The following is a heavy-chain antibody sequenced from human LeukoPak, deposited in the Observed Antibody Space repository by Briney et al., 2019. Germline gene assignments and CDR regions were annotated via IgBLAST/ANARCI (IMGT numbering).Heavy chain of an antibody. CDR2: IYYSGST. J-gene: IGHJ4*02. CDR3: ASWVVMWPRGYFDY. Sequence: PSETLSLTCFVSGGSICSSNYYWGWIRQPPGKGLEWIGSIYYSGSTYYNPSLKSRVTISVDTSKNQFSLKLSSVTAADTAVYYCASWVVMWPRGYFDYWGQGTLVTVSS. CDR1: GGSICSSNYY. D-gene: IGHD2-21*01. V-gene: IGHV4-39*07.